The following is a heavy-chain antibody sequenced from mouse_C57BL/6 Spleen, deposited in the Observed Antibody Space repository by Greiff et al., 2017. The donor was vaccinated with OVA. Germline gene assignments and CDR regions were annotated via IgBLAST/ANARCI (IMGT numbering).Heavy chain of an antibody. Sequence: EVKLVESGEGLVKPGGSLKLSCAASGFTFSSYAMSWVRQTPEKRLEWVAYISSGGDYSYYADTVKGRFTISRDNARNTLYLQMSSLKSEDTAMYYCTRFITTVVATDAMDYWGQGTSVTVSS. V-gene: IGHV5-9-1*02. CDR2: ISSGGDYS. CDR1: GFTFSSYA. D-gene: IGHD1-1*01. J-gene: IGHJ4*01. CDR3: TRFITTVVATDAMDY.